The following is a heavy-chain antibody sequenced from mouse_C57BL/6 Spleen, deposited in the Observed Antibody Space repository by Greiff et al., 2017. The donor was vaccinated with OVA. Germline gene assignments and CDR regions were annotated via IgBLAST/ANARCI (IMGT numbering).Heavy chain of an antibody. D-gene: IGHD4-1*02. V-gene: IGHV7-3*01. CDR3: ARSPNGDGFAY. Sequence: EVHLVESGGGLVQPGGSLSLSCAASGFTFTDYYMSWVRQPPGKALEWLGFIRNKANGYTTEYSASVKGRFTISRDNSQSILYLQMNALRAEDSATYYCARSPNGDGFAYWGQGTLVTVSA. J-gene: IGHJ3*01. CDR1: GFTFTDYY. CDR2: IRNKANGYTT.